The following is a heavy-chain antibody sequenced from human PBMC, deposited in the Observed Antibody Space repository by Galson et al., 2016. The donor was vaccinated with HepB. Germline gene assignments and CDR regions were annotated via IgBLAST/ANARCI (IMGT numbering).Heavy chain of an antibody. CDR1: GYRFANYW. CDR3: ARSTFGFDY. Sequence: QSGAEVKKPGESLKISCKASGYRFANYWIGWVRQMPGKGLEWTGDVYPGDSDKRYSPSFQGQVTISVDKSITTAYLQWNSLKASDTAIYYCARSTFGFDYWGLGTLVTVSS. J-gene: IGHJ4*02. CDR2: VYPGDSDK. V-gene: IGHV5-51*03. D-gene: IGHD2/OR15-2a*01.